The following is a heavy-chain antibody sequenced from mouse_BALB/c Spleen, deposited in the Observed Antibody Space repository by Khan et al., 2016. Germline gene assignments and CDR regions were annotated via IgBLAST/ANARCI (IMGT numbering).Heavy chain of an antibody. J-gene: IGHJ4*01. V-gene: IGHV7-3*02. D-gene: IGHD2-2*01. CDR1: GFPFTDYY. Sequence: EVELVESGGGLVQPGGSLRLSCATSGFPFTDYYMSWVRPPPGKALEWLGFIRTKANGYTTEYSASVKGRFTISRDNSQSILYLQMNTLRAEDSATYDCASGREGYDEAMDDWSQGTSVT. CDR3: ASGREGYDEAMDD. CDR2: IRTKANGYTT.